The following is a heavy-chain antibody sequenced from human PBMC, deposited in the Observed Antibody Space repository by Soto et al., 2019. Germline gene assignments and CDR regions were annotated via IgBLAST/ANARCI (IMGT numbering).Heavy chain of an antibody. CDR2: IYGNGDE. J-gene: IGHJ4*02. Sequence: QITLKESGPTLVKPTQTLTLTCTFSRFSLITNRVVVGWVRQPPGKALEWLGFIYGNGDERYSPSLRNRITITKDTSTNQVVLSVTNMDPVDTATYYCVHKAVDLDVDYWGQGTLVTVSS. D-gene: IGHD2-15*01. CDR3: VHKAVDLDVDY. CDR1: RFSLITNRVV. V-gene: IGHV2-5*01.